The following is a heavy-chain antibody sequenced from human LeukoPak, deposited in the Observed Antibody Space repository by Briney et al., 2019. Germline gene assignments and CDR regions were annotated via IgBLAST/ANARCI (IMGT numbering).Heavy chain of an antibody. CDR3: ARTGIGEDSFVRGIAAAGGYYYYGMDV. CDR1: GYTFTSYA. V-gene: IGHV7-4-1*02. Sequence: ASVKVSCKASGYTFTSYAMNWVRQAPGQGLEWMGWINTNTGNPTYAQGFTGRFVFSLDTSVSTAYLQISSLKAEDTAVYYCARTGIGEDSFVRGIAAAGGYYYYGMDVWGQGTTVTVSS. J-gene: IGHJ6*02. D-gene: IGHD6-13*01. CDR2: INTNTGNP.